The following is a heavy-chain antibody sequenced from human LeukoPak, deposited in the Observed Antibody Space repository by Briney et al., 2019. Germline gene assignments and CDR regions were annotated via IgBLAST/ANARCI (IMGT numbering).Heavy chain of an antibody. CDR1: GASISSYY. CDR2: VYYTGST. V-gene: IGHV4-59*01. J-gene: IGHJ4*02. CDR3: ASASYSDFGSDEYGPLQFDF. D-gene: IGHD3-3*01. Sequence: SETLPLTCTVSGASISSYYWTGIRQSPGKGLEWIGDVYYTGSTNYSPSLKSRVTMSVDMFNIQFSLKLRSVTAADTAVYYCASASYSDFGSDEYGPLQFDFWGQGTLVTVSS.